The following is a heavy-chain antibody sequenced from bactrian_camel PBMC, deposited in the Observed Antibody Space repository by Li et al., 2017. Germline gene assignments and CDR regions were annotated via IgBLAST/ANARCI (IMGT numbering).Heavy chain of an antibody. CDR1: GYSAVTLC. V-gene: IGHV3S25*01. Sequence: QLVESGGGSVQAGGSLRLSCRFATGYSAVTLCMAWFRQAPGKQREGIAAIRRSGGETWYAGSVKGRFAISQDSARNTVYLQMNNLQPEDTATYYCAEGRGSRGEHCYSLNYWGQGTQVTVS. CDR3: AEGRGSRGEHCYSLNY. CDR2: IRRSGGET. D-gene: IGHD6*01. J-gene: IGHJ4*01.